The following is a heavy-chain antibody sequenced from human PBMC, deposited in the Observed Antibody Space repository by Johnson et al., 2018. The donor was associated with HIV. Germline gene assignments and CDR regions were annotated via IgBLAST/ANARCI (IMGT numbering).Heavy chain of an antibody. CDR2: VSGSGTGT. V-gene: IGHV3-23*04. D-gene: IGHD3-22*01. Sequence: VQLVESGGGLVQPGGSLRLSCAASGFTFSSYAMSWVRQSPGKGLEWVSAVSGSGTGTYYADSVKGRVTISRDNSKSTLFLQMNSLRAEDTAVYYWAKARRAYDSRGYYYAYDAFDLWGQGTMVTVSS. CDR1: GFTFSSYA. CDR3: AKARRAYDSRGYYYAYDAFDL. J-gene: IGHJ3*01.